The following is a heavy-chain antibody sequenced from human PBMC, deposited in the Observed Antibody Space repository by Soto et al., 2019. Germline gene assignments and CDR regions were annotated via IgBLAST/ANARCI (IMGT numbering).Heavy chain of an antibody. V-gene: IGHV3-30-3*01. D-gene: IGHD7-27*01. CDR2: ISYDGTNK. CDR1: GFSFSISP. J-gene: IGHJ4*02. Sequence: XGSLRLSCAASGFSFSISPMHWVRQAPGKGPEWVALISYDGTNKFYADSVKGRFTISRDNSKSTLYLQVDSLRPEDAAVYYCARDPKTSGGQHWAFNYFDSWGQGTLVTVS. CDR3: ARDPKTSGGQHWAFNYFDS.